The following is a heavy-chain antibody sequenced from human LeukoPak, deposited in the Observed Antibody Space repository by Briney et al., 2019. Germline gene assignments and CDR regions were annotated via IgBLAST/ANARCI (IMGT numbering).Heavy chain of an antibody. D-gene: IGHD3/OR15-3a*01. CDR2: IKQDGSEK. CDR3: ATSYDMGWLIGY. V-gene: IGHV3-7*03. CDR1: GFTFSSYS. J-gene: IGHJ4*02. Sequence: GGSLRLSCAASGFTFSSYSMNWVRQAPGQGPEWVANIKQDGSEKFYVASVKGRFTISRDDAKNSLYLQMNSLRAEDTALYYCATSYDMGWLIGYWGQGTLVTVSS.